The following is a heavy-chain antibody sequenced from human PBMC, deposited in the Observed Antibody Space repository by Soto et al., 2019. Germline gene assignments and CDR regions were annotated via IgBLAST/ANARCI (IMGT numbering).Heavy chain of an antibody. CDR1: GGSISSSGYS. J-gene: IGHJ5*02. V-gene: IGHV4-39*01. Sequence: QLQLQESGPGLVKPSETLSLTCTVSGGSISSSGYSWGWIRQPPGKGLEYIGNIYYSGTTYYNPSLKSRVTISVDTSKNQFSLKLSSVTAADTAVYYCARHKCHSDWFDPWGQGTLVTVSS. CDR2: IYYSGTT. CDR3: ARHKCHSDWFDP.